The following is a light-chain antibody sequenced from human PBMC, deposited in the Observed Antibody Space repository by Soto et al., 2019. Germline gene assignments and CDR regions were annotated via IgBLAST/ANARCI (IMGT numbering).Light chain of an antibody. Sequence: DIQMTQSPSSLSASVGDRVTITCRASQNIGTSLNWYQQRPGKAPPVLIYAASSLQSGVSSRFRGSGSGTNFTPTVSSLQPEDFAIYYCQQSSFTGYTFGQGTNLDIK. CDR2: AAS. J-gene: IGKJ2*01. CDR3: QQSSFTGYT. V-gene: IGKV1-39*01. CDR1: QNIGTS.